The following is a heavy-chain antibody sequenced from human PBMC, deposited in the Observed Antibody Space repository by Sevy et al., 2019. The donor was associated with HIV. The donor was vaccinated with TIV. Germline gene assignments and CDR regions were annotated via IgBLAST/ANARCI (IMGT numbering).Heavy chain of an antibody. CDR2: ITNSGSTK. J-gene: IGHJ4*02. Sequence: GGSLRLSCTASGFPFSSYEMNWVRQAPGKGLESVSYITNSGSTKYYSDSVKGRFTISRDNAKNSLYLQMNNLRAEDTAVYYCARDLPPSATTVAHFDYWCRGTLVTVSS. V-gene: IGHV3-48*03. CDR1: GFPFSSYE. D-gene: IGHD4-17*01. CDR3: ARDLPPSATTVAHFDY.